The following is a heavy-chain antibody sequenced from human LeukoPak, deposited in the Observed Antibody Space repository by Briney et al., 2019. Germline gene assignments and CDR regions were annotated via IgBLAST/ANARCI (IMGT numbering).Heavy chain of an antibody. Sequence: SETLSLTCTVSGGSISSYYWSWIRQPPGKGLEWIGYIYYSGSTNYNPSLKSRVTISVDTSKNQFSLKLSSVTAADTAVYYCARDPPQWLGHFDIWGQGTMVTVSS. CDR3: ARDPPQWLGHFDI. V-gene: IGHV4-59*01. CDR2: IYYSGST. J-gene: IGHJ3*02. D-gene: IGHD6-19*01. CDR1: GGSISSYY.